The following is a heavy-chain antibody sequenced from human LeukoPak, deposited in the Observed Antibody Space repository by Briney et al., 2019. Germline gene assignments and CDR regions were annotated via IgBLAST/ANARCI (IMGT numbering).Heavy chain of an antibody. CDR2: IYHSGST. Sequence: SETLSLTCTVSGYSISSGYYWGWIRQPPGKGLEWIGSIYHSGSTYYNPSLKSRVTISVDTSKNQFSLKLSSVTAADTAVYYCARDGGATTVGNWFDPWGQGTLVTVSS. D-gene: IGHD1-26*01. V-gene: IGHV4-38-2*02. CDR3: ARDGGATTVGNWFDP. CDR1: GYSISSGYY. J-gene: IGHJ5*02.